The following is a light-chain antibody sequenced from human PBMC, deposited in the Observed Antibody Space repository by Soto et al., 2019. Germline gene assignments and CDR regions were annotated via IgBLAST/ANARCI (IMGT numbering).Light chain of an antibody. CDR1: SSDVGGYNY. V-gene: IGLV2-11*01. J-gene: IGLJ1*01. CDR3: CSYAGSYTFYD. Sequence: QSVLTQPRSVSGSPGQAVTISCTGTSSDVGGYNYVSWYQRHPGKAPKLMIYDVSKRPSGVPDRFSGSKSGNTASLTISGLQAEDEADYYCCSYAGSYTFYDFGTGTKVTVL. CDR2: DVS.